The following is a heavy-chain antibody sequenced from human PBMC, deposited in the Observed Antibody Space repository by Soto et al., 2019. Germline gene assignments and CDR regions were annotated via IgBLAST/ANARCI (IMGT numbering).Heavy chain of an antibody. CDR2: ISAYNGNT. V-gene: IGHV1-18*01. D-gene: IGHD3-3*01. Sequence: GASVKVSCKASGYTFTSYGISWVRQAPGQGLEWMGWISAYNGNTNYAQKLQGRVTMTTDTSTSTAYMELRSLRSDDTAVYYCARDREGTSYYDFWSGYYLLGSDYYYYYGMDVWGQGTTVTVSS. CDR1: GYTFTSYG. J-gene: IGHJ6*02. CDR3: ARDREGTSYYDFWSGYYLLGSDYYYYYGMDV.